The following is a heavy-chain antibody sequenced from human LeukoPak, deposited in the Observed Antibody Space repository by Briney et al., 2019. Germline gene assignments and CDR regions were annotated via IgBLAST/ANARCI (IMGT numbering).Heavy chain of an antibody. CDR2: ISGSGGST. V-gene: IGHV3-23*01. J-gene: IGHJ4*02. CDR1: GFTFSSYA. Sequence: GGSLTLSCAASGFTFSSYAMSWVRQAPGKGLQWVSGISGSGGSTYYADSVKGRFTISRDNSKNTLYLQMNSLRAEDTAVYYCAKHGFGVFEGYWGQGTLVTVSS. CDR3: AKHGFGVFEGY. D-gene: IGHD3-10*01.